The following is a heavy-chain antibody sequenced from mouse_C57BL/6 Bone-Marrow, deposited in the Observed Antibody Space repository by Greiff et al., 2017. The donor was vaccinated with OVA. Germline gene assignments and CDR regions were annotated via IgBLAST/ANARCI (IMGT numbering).Heavy chain of an antibody. J-gene: IGHJ4*01. D-gene: IGHD2-12*01. Sequence: EVQLVESGGGLVQPGESLKLSCESNEYEFPSHDMSWVRKTPEKRLELVAAINSDGGSTYYPDTMERRFIISRYNTKKTLYLQMSRLSSEDTALYYCARPPAYYTGYYAMDYWGQGTSVTVSS. CDR2: INSDGGST. CDR3: ARPPAYYTGYYAMDY. V-gene: IGHV5-2*01. CDR1: EYEFPSHD.